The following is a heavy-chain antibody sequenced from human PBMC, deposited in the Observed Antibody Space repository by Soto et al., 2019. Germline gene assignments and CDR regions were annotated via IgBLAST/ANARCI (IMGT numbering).Heavy chain of an antibody. V-gene: IGHV3-21*01. D-gene: IGHD6-13*01. CDR1: GFTFSSYS. Sequence: PGGSLRLSCAASGFTFSSYSMNWVRQAPGKGLEWVSSISSSSSYVYYADSVKGRFTISRDNAKNSLYLQMNSLRAEDTAVYYCARSSVSSSSWYRGNGMDVWRQGTTVTVSS. CDR2: ISSSSSYV. J-gene: IGHJ6*02. CDR3: ARSSVSSSSWYRGNGMDV.